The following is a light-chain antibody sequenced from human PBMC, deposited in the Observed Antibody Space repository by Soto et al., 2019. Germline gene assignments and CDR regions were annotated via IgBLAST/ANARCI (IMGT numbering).Light chain of an antibody. CDR3: GADHGSGRKFGRV. J-gene: IGLJ2*01. CDR1: SGYSNYK. CDR2: VGTGGIVG. Sequence: QLVLTQPPSASASLGASVTLTCTLSSGYSNYKVDWYQQRPGKGPRFVMRVGTGGIVGSKGDGIPDRFSVLGSGLNRYLTIKNIQEEDESDYHCGADHGSGRKFGRVFGGGTKLTVL. V-gene: IGLV9-49*01.